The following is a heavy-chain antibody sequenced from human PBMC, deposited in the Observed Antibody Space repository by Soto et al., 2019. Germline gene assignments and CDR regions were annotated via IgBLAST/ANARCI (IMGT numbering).Heavy chain of an antibody. V-gene: IGHV4-30-4*01. CDR2: VHYSGNT. J-gene: IGHJ4*02. D-gene: IGHD6-13*01. CDR3: AREIMAADHFDY. Sequence: PSETLSLTCTVSGGSIRSGDYYWSWIRQTPERGLEWCGYVHYSGNTFYNPSLKSRATISLDTSRNQFSLNLSSVTAADSAVYYCAREIMAADHFDYWGQGALATVSS. CDR1: GGSIRSGDYY.